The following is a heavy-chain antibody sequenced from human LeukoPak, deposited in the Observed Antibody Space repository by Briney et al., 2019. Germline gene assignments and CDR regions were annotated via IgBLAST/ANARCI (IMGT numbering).Heavy chain of an antibody. Sequence: GGSLRLSCAASGFTFSNFAMTWVRQAPGKGLEWVSAISGRGDSTFYADSVKGRFSISRDNSKNMLHLQMSSLRAEDTALYHCAKDSVGNLADAFDIWGQGTMVTVSS. J-gene: IGHJ3*02. CDR3: AKDSVGNLADAFDI. D-gene: IGHD1-1*01. V-gene: IGHV3-23*01. CDR1: GFTFSNFA. CDR2: ISGRGDST.